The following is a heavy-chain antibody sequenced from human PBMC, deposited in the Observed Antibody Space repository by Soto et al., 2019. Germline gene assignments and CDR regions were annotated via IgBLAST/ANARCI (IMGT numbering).Heavy chain of an antibody. CDR3: ARDSGPGDYCDY. D-gene: IGHD3-10*01. V-gene: IGHV3-21*01. J-gene: IGHJ4*02. CDR2: ISSSSSYK. Sequence: EVQLVESGGGLVKPGGSLRLSCAASGFTFSSYSMNWVRQAPGKGLEWVSAISSSSSYKYYADSVKGRFTISRDNAKNSLYLQMNSLRAEDTAVYYCARDSGPGDYCDYWGQGTLVTVSS. CDR1: GFTFSSYS.